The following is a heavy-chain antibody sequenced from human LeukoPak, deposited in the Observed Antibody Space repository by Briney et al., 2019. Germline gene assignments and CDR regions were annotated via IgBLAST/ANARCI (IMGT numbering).Heavy chain of an antibody. Sequence: SETLSLTCTVSGGSISSYYWSWIRQPPGKGLEWIGYIYYSGSTSYNPSLKSRVTISVDTSKNQFSLKLSSVTAADTAVYYCARIPPSSRLFRGGYYFDYWGQGTLVTVSS. CDR2: IYYSGST. V-gene: IGHV4-59*01. J-gene: IGHJ4*02. D-gene: IGHD3-16*01. CDR3: ARIPPSSRLFRGGYYFDY. CDR1: GGSISSYY.